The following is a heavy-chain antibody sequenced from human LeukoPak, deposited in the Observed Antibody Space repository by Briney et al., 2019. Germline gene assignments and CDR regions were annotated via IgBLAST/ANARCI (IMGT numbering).Heavy chain of an antibody. D-gene: IGHD3-22*01. CDR2: ISSSGSTI. CDR1: GFTFSSYE. Sequence: AGGSLRLSCAASGFTFSSYEMNWVRQAPGQGLEGVSYISSSGSTIYYADSVKGRFTISRDNAKNSLYLQMNSLRAEDTAVYYCARDSSPPYYYDSSGYPDYWGQGTLVTVSS. V-gene: IGHV3-48*03. CDR3: ARDSSPPYYYDSSGYPDY. J-gene: IGHJ4*02.